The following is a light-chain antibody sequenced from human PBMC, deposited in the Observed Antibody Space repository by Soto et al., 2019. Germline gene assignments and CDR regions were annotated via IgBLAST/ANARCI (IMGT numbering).Light chain of an antibody. CDR1: QSVSSN. J-gene: IGKJ1*01. V-gene: IGKV3-15*01. Sequence: EIVMTQSPATLSVSPGERATLSCRASQSVSSNLAWYQQKPGQAPRLLIYGASTSATGIPARFSGSWSGTKFTLTISSLQSEDFAVYYCQQYNNWPPTWTFGQGTKVEIK. CDR2: GAS. CDR3: QQYNNWPPTWT.